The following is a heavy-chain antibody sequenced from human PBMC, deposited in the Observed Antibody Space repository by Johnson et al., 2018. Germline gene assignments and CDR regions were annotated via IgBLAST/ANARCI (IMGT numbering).Heavy chain of an antibody. J-gene: IGHJ6*02. CDR3: AKGDYGRDG. CDR2: ISYDGSNK. V-gene: IGHV3-30*18. CDR1: GFTFSSYG. Sequence: VQLLESGGGVVQPGRSLRLSCAASGFTFSSYGMHWVRQAPGKGLEWVAVISYDGSNKYYADSVKGRFTISRDNSKNTLYLQMNSLRAEDTAVYYCAKGDYGRDGWGQGTTVTVSS.